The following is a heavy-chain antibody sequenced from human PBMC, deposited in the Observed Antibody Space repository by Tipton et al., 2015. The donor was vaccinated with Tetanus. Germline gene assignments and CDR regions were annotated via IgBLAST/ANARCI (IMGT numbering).Heavy chain of an antibody. CDR2: IAHDGNYK. Sequence: RSLRLSCAASGITFSSFAMHWVRQAPGKGLEWVSFIAHDGNYKYEVESVKGRFTISRDNSGSTLFLQMNSLRAEDTAVYFCARDPVLGIGTRWGQGTLVVVSS. V-gene: IGHV3-30-3*01. CDR3: ARDPVLGIGTR. D-gene: IGHD1-26*01. CDR1: GITFSSFA. J-gene: IGHJ4*02.